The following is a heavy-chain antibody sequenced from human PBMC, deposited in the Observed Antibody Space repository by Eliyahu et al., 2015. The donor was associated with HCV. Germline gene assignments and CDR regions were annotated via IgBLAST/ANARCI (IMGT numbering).Heavy chain of an antibody. V-gene: IGHV4-4*02. CDR2: VSHTGST. CDR1: GGSISSDNW. CDR3: ARVMGGSD. D-gene: IGHD2-21*01. Sequence: QVQLQESGPGLVKPSGTLSLTCAVPGGSISSDNWWSWVRQPPGKGLEWIGEVSHTGSTNYNPSLKSRVTMSVDKSKNQFSLKLSSVTAADTAVYYCARVMGGSDWGQGTLVTVSS. J-gene: IGHJ4*02.